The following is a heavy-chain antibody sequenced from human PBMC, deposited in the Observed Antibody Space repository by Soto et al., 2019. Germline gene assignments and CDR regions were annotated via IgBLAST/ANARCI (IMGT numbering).Heavy chain of an antibody. CDR1: GFTFSSYW. CDR3: ARGRNYYGSGIYYVYYGMDV. D-gene: IGHD3-10*01. J-gene: IGHJ6*02. V-gene: IGHV3-74*01. CDR2: INSDGSST. Sequence: EVQLVESGGGLVQPGGSLRLSCAASGFTFSSYWMHWVRQAPGKGLVWVSRINSDGSSTSYADSVKGRFTISRDNAKNTLYLQMNSLRAEDTAVYYCARGRNYYGSGIYYVYYGMDVWGQGTTVTVSS.